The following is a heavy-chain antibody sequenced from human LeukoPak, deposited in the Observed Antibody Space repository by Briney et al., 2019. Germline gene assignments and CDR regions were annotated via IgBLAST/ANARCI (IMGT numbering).Heavy chain of an antibody. Sequence: SETLSLTCAVSGVPFGNYYGSWVRQSPRQGLEWIGEINHSGYTNYNPSLKSRVTMSIDTSKNQFSLILTSVTAADAGVYYCTRAVAGHPDWGQGTLVTVSS. CDR1: GVPFGNYY. CDR2: INHSGYT. CDR3: TRAVAGHPD. D-gene: IGHD6-19*01. J-gene: IGHJ4*02. V-gene: IGHV4-34*01.